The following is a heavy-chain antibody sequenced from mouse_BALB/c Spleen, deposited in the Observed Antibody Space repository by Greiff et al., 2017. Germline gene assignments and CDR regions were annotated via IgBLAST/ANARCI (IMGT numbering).Heavy chain of an antibody. V-gene: IGHV5-6-5*01. CDR1: GFTFSSYA. CDR2: ISSGGST. J-gene: IGHJ4*01. D-gene: IGHD2-3*01. Sequence: EVQVVESGGGLVKPGGSLKLSCAASGFTFSSYAMSWVRQTPEKRLEWVASISSGGSTYYPDSVKGRFTISRDNARNILYLQMSSLRSEDTAMYYCARAGDGYSAMDYWGQGTSVTVSS. CDR3: ARAGDGYSAMDY.